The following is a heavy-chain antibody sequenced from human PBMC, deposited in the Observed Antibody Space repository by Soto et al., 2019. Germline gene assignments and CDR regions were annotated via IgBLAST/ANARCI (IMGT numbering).Heavy chain of an antibody. CDR2: IYHSGST. J-gene: IGHJ5*02. D-gene: IGHD2-2*01. CDR3: ARVPDR. V-gene: IGHV4-30-2*01. CDR1: GVSISSGGYS. Sequence: QLQLQESGSGLVKPSQTLSLTCAVSGVSISSGGYSWSWIRQPPGKGLEWIGYIYHSGSTYYNPSLKSRVTISVDRSKNQFSLKLSSVTAADTAVYCCARVPDRWGQGTLVTVAS.